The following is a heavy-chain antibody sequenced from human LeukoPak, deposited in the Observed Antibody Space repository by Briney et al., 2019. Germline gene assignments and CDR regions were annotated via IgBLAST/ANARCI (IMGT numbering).Heavy chain of an antibody. CDR2: INPSGGST. V-gene: IGHV1-46*01. Sequence: ASVKVSCTASGYTFTNYYMHWVRQAPGQGLEWMGIINPSGGSTSYAQKFQGRVIMTRDTSTSTVYMELSSLRSDDTAVYYCARGVYVWWELHRNWFDPWGQGTLVTVSS. J-gene: IGHJ5*02. CDR3: ARGVYVWWELHRNWFDP. D-gene: IGHD1-26*01. CDR1: GYTFTNYY.